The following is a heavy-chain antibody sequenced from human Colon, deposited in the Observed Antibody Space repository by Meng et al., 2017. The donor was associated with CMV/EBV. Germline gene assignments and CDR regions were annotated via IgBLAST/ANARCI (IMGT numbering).Heavy chain of an antibody. CDR1: GFTFSVYG. CDR3: TTGRAH. J-gene: IGHJ4*02. V-gene: IGHV3-30*02. CDR2: IWHDGRTT. Sequence: QVQLVESGGGVVQRGGSLRLSCVASGFTFSVYGMHWVRQAPGKGLQWVSFIWHDGRTTEYTDSVKGRFTISRDNSKNTRFLQMNSLKTEDTAVYYCTTGRAHWGQGTLVTVSS.